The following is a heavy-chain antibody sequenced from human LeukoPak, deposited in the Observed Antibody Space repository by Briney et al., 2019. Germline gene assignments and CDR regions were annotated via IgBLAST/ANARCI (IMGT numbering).Heavy chain of an antibody. CDR2: IYYSGST. Sequence: SETLSLTCTVSGGSISSYYWSWIRQPPGKGLEWIGYIYYSGSTNYNPSLKSQVTISVDTSKNQFSLKLSSVTAADTAVYYCARYIPRGGIDYWGQGTLVTVSS. J-gene: IGHJ4*02. D-gene: IGHD3-10*01. CDR1: GGSISSYY. V-gene: IGHV4-59*01. CDR3: ARYIPRGGIDY.